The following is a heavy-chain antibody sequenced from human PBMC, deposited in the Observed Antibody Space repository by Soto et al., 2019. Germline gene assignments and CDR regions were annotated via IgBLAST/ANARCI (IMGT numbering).Heavy chain of an antibody. CDR3: ARALPHPYPYYDFWSGLFAQSAPFDY. Sequence: SETLSLTCTVSGGSIISYYWSWIRQPPGKGLEWIGYIYYSGSTNYNPSLKSRVTITRDTSASTAYMELSSLRSEDTAVYYCARALPHPYPYYDFWSGLFAQSAPFDYWGQGTLVTVSS. V-gene: IGHV4-59*01. D-gene: IGHD3-3*01. CDR2: IYYSGST. CDR1: GGSIISYY. J-gene: IGHJ4*02.